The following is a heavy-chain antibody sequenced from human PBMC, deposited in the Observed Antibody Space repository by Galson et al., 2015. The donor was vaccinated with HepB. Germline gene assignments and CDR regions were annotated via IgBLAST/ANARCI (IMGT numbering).Heavy chain of an antibody. J-gene: IGHJ5*01. V-gene: IGHV3-15*01. CDR1: GFTFSNIW. D-gene: IGHD4-23*01. CDR3: TTHSGGPFS. Sequence: SLRLSCAASGFTFSNIWMNWVRQAPGKGLERVGLIRTKTDGETTDCAAPVKGRFTISRDDSKNTLYLQMDSLKTEDSAVYYCTTHSGGPFSWGHGTLVTVSS. CDR2: IRTKTDGETT.